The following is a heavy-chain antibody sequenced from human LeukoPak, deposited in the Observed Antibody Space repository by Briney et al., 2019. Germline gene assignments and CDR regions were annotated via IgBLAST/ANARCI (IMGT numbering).Heavy chain of an antibody. J-gene: IGHJ3*02. D-gene: IGHD3-3*01. CDR1: GFTFSSYS. CDR2: ISSSSSYI. Sequence: PGGSLRLSCAASGFTFSSYSMNWVRQAPGKWLEWVSSISSSSSYIYYADSVKVRFTISRDNAKNSLYLQMNSLRAEDTAVYYCARDAEYYDFWSGYYGDAFDIWGQGTMVTVSS. CDR3: ARDAEYYDFWSGYYGDAFDI. V-gene: IGHV3-21*01.